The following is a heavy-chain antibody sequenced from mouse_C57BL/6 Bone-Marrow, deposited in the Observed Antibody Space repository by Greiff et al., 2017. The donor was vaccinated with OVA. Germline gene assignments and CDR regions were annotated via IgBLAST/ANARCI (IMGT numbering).Heavy chain of an antibody. CDR3: ARITTVVAPHWYFDV. J-gene: IGHJ1*03. V-gene: IGHV5-17*01. CDR2: ISSGSSTI. CDR1: GFTFSDYG. Sequence: EVKVVESGGGLVKPGGSLKLSCAASGFTFSDYGMHWVRQAPEKGLEWVAYISSGSSTIYYADTVKGRFTISRDNAKNTLFLQMTSLRSEDTAMYYCARITTVVAPHWYFDVWGTGTTVTVSS. D-gene: IGHD1-1*01.